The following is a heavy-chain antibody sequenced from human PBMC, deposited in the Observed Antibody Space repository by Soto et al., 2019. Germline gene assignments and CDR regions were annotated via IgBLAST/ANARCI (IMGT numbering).Heavy chain of an antibody. CDR3: ARDGGSGWLAFDY. D-gene: IGHD6-19*01. CDR1: GYTFTSSG. V-gene: IGHV1-18*01. J-gene: IGHJ4*02. CDR2: ISTDNGNT. Sequence: ASVKVSCKASGYTFTSSGISWVRQAPGQGLEWMGWISTDNGNTNYAQHLQGRVSMTTDTSTSTAYMDLRSLRSDDTAVYYCARDGGSGWLAFDYWGQGTLVTVSS.